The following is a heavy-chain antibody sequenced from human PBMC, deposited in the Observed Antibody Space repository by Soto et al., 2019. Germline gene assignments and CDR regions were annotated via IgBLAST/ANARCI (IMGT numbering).Heavy chain of an antibody. CDR1: GFTFSSYA. J-gene: IGHJ3*02. Sequence: EVQLLESGGGLVQPGGSLSLSCAASGFTFSSYAMSWVRQAPGKGLEWVYAIIGSGGSTYYADSVKGWFTISRDNSKNTLYLQMNSLSAEDTAVYYFAKDRSIAAAGRLGAFDIWGQCTMVTVSS. D-gene: IGHD6-13*01. CDR2: IIGSGGST. V-gene: IGHV3-23*01. CDR3: AKDRSIAAAGRLGAFDI.